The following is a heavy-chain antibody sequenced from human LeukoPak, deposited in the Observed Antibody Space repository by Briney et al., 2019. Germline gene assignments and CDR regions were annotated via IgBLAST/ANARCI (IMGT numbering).Heavy chain of an antibody. Sequence: GGSLRLSCAASGFTSSSYWMSWVRQAPGKGLEWVANIKQDGSVRYYVDSVKGRLTISRDNAKNSLYLQMNSLRAEDTAVYYCARRGAWSSGYQGTTYYMDVWGKGTTVTVSS. D-gene: IGHD3-22*01. CDR2: IKQDGSVR. CDR1: GFTSSSYW. J-gene: IGHJ6*03. CDR3: ARRGAWSSGYQGTTYYMDV. V-gene: IGHV3-7*01.